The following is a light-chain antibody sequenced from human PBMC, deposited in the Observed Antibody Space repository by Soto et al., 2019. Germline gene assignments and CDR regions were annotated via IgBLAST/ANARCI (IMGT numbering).Light chain of an antibody. V-gene: IGLV2-8*01. CDR3: SSYAGSSNLGV. J-gene: IGLJ2*01. Sequence: QSVLTQPPSASGFPGQSVTISCTGTSSDVGGYNYVSWYQQHPGRAPKLMIYEVSKRPSGVPDRFSGSKSGNTASLTVSGLQPEDEADYYCSSYAGSSNLGVFGGGTKVTVL. CDR2: EVS. CDR1: SSDVGGYNY.